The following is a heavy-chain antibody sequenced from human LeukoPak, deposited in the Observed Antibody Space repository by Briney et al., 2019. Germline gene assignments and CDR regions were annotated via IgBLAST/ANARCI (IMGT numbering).Heavy chain of an antibody. V-gene: IGHV1-18*01. D-gene: IGHD1-26*01. CDR3: ARHVTFWELLSLSPPYYFDY. CDR2: ISSYNVNT. Sequence: ASVKVSCKASGYTFTSSGISWVRQAPGQGLEWMGWISSYNVNTNYAQKLQGRVTMTTDTSTSTAYMELRSLRSDDTAVYYCARHVTFWELLSLSPPYYFDYWGQGTLVTVSS. CDR1: GYTFTSSG. J-gene: IGHJ4*02.